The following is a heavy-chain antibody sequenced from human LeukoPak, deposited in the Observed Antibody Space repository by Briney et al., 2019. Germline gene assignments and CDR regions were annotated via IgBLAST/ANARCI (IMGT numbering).Heavy chain of an antibody. CDR3: ASLALSIAARPFYWFDP. J-gene: IGHJ5*02. CDR1: GGSISSSSYY. CDR2: IYYSGST. V-gene: IGHV4-39*01. Sequence: SETLSLTCTVSGGSISSSSYYWGWIRQPPGKGLEWIGSIYYSGSTYYNPSLKSRVTISVDTSKNQFSLKLSSATAADTAVYYCASLALSIAARPFYWFDPWGQGTLVTVSS. D-gene: IGHD6-6*01.